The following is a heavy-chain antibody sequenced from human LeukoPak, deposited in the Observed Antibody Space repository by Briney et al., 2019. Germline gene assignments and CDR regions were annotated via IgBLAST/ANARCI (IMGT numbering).Heavy chain of an antibody. CDR2: ISGSGGST. D-gene: IGHD3-22*01. V-gene: IGHV3-23*01. Sequence: PGGFLRLSCAASGFTFSSYAMSWVRQAPGKGLEWVSAISGSGGSTYYADSVKGRFTISRDNSKNTLYLQMNSLRAEDTAVYYCAKGAGGVVVIALDYWGQGTLVTVSS. CDR3: AKGAGGVVVIALDY. J-gene: IGHJ4*02. CDR1: GFTFSSYA.